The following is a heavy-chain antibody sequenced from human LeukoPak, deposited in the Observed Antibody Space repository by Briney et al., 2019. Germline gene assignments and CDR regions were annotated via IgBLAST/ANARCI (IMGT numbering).Heavy chain of an antibody. Sequence: GGSLRLSCVASGFTFTSHGMHWVRQAPGKGLEWVAIIWYDGSKTYYADSVKGRFTISRDNSKNTLYLQMNSLRAEDTAVYYCARTSIAAAGNAYYYYYGMDVWGQGTTVTVSS. V-gene: IGHV3-33*01. D-gene: IGHD6-13*01. CDR3: ARTSIAAAGNAYYYYYGMDV. J-gene: IGHJ6*02. CDR1: GFTFTSHG. CDR2: IWYDGSKT.